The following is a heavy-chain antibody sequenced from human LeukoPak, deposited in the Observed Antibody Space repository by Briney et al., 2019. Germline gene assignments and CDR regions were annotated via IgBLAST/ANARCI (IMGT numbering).Heavy chain of an antibody. CDR1: GGSFSGYY. Sequence: SETLSLTCAVYGGSFSGYYWSWIRQPPGKGLEWIGEINHSGSTNYNPSLKSRVTISVDTSKNQFSLKLSSVTAADTAVYYCARVGVGWPHRPGGEDYWGQGTLVTVSP. CDR2: INHSGST. CDR3: ARVGVGWPHRPGGEDY. D-gene: IGHD2-15*01. J-gene: IGHJ4*02. V-gene: IGHV4-34*01.